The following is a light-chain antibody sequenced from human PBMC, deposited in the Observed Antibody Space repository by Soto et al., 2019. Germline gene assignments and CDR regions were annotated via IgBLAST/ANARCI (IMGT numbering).Light chain of an antibody. Sequence: QSVLTQPASVSGSPGQSITISCTGTSSDVGGYNYVSWYQQHPGKAPKLMIYDVINRPSGVSNRFSGSKSGNTASLTISGLQAEDEADYYCSSYTSSSTSVFGTGTKVTVL. J-gene: IGLJ1*01. CDR1: SSDVGGYNY. CDR3: SSYTSSSTSV. CDR2: DVI. V-gene: IGLV2-14*01.